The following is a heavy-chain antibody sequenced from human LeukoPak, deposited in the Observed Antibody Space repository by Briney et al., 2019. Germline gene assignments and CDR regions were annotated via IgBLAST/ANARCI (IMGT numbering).Heavy chain of an antibody. CDR3: ARPSGSYDAFDI. D-gene: IGHD1-26*01. CDR1: GFTFSSYS. CDR2: ISSSSSYI. Sequence: GGSLRLSCAASGFTFSSYSMNWVRQAPGKGLEWVSSISSSSSYIYYADSVKGRFTISRDNAKNSLYLQMNSLRAEDTAVYYCARPSGSYDAFDIWGQGTMVTVSS. J-gene: IGHJ3*02. V-gene: IGHV3-21*01.